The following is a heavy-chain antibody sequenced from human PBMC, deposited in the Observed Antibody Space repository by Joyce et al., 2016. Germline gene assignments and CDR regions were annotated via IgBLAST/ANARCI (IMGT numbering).Heavy chain of an antibody. CDR2: MSDTST. Sequence: EVQLVESGGGLVKPGGSLRFSCAASGLIFSNYSLNWVRQVPGKGLEWFSSMSDTSTYSESVKGRFTISRDNAKKSLYLQMNSLRAEDTGIYFCATKLVSHDKWFDSWGQGTLVTVSS. CDR1: GLIFSNYS. D-gene: IGHD2-21*01. V-gene: IGHV3-21*02. J-gene: IGHJ5*01. CDR3: ATKLVSHDKWFDS.